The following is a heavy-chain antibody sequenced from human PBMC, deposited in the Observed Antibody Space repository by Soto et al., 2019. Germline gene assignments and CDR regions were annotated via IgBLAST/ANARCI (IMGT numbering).Heavy chain of an antibody. V-gene: IGHV4-39*01. J-gene: IGHJ4*02. Sequence: SETLSLTCTVSGGSISSISYYWGWIRQPPGKGLEWIGSIYYSGSTYYNPSLKSRVTISVDTSKNQFSLKLSSVTAADTAVYYCARHSGIAAAGTSSDYWGQGTLVTVSS. D-gene: IGHD6-13*01. CDR3: ARHSGIAAAGTSSDY. CDR1: GGSISSISYY. CDR2: IYYSGST.